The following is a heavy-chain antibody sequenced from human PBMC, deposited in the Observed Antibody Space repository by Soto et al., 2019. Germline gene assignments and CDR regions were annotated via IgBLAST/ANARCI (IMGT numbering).Heavy chain of an antibody. CDR3: ARDAYGAYDY. CDR2: INTYNGNT. J-gene: IGHJ4*02. CDR1: GYTFINYG. D-gene: IGHD4-17*01. Sequence: QVQLVQSGAEVAKPGASVKVSCKASGYTFINYGISWVRQAPGQGLEWMGAINTYNGNTNYAQKFQGRVTMTTDSSKSTAYMELSSLRSDDTAVYYCARDAYGAYDYWGQGTLVSISS. V-gene: IGHV1-18*01.